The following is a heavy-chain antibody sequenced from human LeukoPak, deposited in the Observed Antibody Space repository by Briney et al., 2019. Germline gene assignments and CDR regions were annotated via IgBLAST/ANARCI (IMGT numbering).Heavy chain of an antibody. CDR3: ARGLVGSGFLDY. J-gene: IGHJ4*02. V-gene: IGHV1-18*01. CDR2: FSAYNGNT. Sequence: ASVKVSRKASGYTFTRYGIIWVRQAPGQGLEWMGWFSAYNGNTNYAQKLQGRVTMTTDTSTNTAYMELRSLTSDDTAVYYCARGLVGSGFLDYWGQGTLVTVSS. D-gene: IGHD5-12*01. CDR1: GYTFTRYG.